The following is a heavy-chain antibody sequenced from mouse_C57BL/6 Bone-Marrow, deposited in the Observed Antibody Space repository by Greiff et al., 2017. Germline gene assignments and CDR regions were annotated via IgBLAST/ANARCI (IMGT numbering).Heavy chain of an antibody. CDR1: GYTFTSYW. CDR3: AREGSSGYWFAY. V-gene: IGHV1-64*01. CDR2: LHPNSGST. D-gene: IGHD3-2*02. J-gene: IGHJ3*01. Sequence: QVQLQQPGAELVKPGASVKLSCKASGYTFTSYWMHWVKQRPGQGLEWIGMLHPNSGSTNYNEKFKSKATLTVDKSSITAYMQLSSLTSEDSAFYYCAREGSSGYWFAYWGQGTLVTVSA.